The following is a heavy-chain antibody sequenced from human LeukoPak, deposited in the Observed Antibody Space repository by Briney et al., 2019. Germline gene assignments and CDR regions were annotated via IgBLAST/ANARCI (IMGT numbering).Heavy chain of an antibody. CDR1: GGSFSGYY. Sequence: MPSETLSLTCAVYGGSFSGYYWSWIRQPPGKGLEWIGEINHSGSTNYNPSLKSRVTISADTSKNQFSLKLSSVTAADTAVYYCARDYSSGWVDYWGQGTLVTVSS. V-gene: IGHV4-34*01. D-gene: IGHD6-19*01. CDR2: INHSGST. CDR3: ARDYSSGWVDY. J-gene: IGHJ4*02.